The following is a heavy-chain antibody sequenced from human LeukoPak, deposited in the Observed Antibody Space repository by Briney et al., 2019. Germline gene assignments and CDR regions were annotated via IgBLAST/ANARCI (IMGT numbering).Heavy chain of an antibody. Sequence: PGGSLRLSCAASGFTFSTYAMSWVRQAPGKGLEWVSTIRGSDGYTYYADSVKGRFTISRDNAKNSLYLQMNSLRAEDTAVYYCARDRGSYIDYWGQGTLVTVSS. D-gene: IGHD1-26*01. CDR1: GFTFSTYA. V-gene: IGHV3-23*01. J-gene: IGHJ4*02. CDR3: ARDRGSYIDY. CDR2: IRGSDGYT.